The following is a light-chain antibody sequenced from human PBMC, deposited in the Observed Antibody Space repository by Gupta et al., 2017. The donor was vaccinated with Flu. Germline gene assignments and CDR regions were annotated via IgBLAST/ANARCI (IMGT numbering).Light chain of an antibody. CDR1: HSVDRN. Sequence: MTQSPATLSVSPGEKATLSCRTSHSVDRNLAWFQQKPGQAPRLLIYGAFTRETSVPVRFSGSGSGTDFTLTISGLQSEDFAVYYCQQYSNWPPSITFGQGTRLDNK. CDR2: GAF. J-gene: IGKJ5*01. V-gene: IGKV3-15*01. CDR3: QQYSNWPPSIT.